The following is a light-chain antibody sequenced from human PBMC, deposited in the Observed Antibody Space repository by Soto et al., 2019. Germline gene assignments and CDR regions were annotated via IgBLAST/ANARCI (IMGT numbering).Light chain of an antibody. CDR2: AAS. CDR3: HQSYDIPT. CDR1: QNINSY. V-gene: IGKV1-39*01. J-gene: IGKJ5*01. Sequence: DIDVTQSPSSLSASVGDRVTSTFRARQNINSYLNWYQQKPGKAPKLLIYAASSLQSGVPSRFSGSGSGTDFTLTVSSLQPEDFATYYCHQSYDIPTFGQGTRLEIK.